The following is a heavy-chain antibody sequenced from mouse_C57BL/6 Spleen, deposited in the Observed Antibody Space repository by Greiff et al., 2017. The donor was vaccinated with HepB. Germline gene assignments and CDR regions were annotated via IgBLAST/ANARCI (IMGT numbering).Heavy chain of an antibody. D-gene: IGHD2-3*01. CDR3: ARYPDGYYDWYFDV. J-gene: IGHJ1*03. CDR2: IYPGSGST. CDR1: GYTFTSYW. Sequence: VQLQQPGAELVKPGASVKMSCKASGYTFTSYWITWVKQRPGQGLEWIGDIYPGSGSTNYNEKFKSKATLTVDTSSSTAYMQLSSLTSEDSAVYYGARYPDGYYDWYFDVWGTGTTVTVSS. V-gene: IGHV1-55*01.